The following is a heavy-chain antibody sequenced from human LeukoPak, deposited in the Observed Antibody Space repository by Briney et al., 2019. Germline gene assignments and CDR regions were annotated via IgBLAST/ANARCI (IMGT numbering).Heavy chain of an antibody. J-gene: IGHJ6*02. CDR3: AKDGDYGGNYGMDV. Sequence: GGSLRLSCAASGFTFSSYGMHWVRQAPGKGLEWVAVISYDGSNKYYADSVKGRFTISRDNSKNTLYPQMNSLRAEDTAVYYCAKDGDYGGNYGMDVWGQGTTVTVSS. D-gene: IGHD4-23*01. V-gene: IGHV3-30*18. CDR2: ISYDGSNK. CDR1: GFTFSSYG.